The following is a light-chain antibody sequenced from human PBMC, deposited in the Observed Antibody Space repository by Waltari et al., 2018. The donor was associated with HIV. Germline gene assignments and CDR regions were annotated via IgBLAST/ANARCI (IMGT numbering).Light chain of an antibody. J-gene: IGLJ3*02. V-gene: IGLV1-44*01. Sequence: QSVLIQPPSASGTPGQRVTISCSGSSSNIETNTVNWYQQLPGTAPKLLIYNSHQRPSGVPDRFSGSKSGTSATLGITGLQTGDEADYYCGTWDSNLSAWVFGGGTKLTVL. CDR1: SSNIETNT. CDR3: GTWDSNLSAWV. CDR2: NSH.